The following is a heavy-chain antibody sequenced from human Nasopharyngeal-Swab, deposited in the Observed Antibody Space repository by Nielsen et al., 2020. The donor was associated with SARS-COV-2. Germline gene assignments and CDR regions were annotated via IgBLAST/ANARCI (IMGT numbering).Heavy chain of an antibody. Sequence: VRQAPGKGLEYVSAISSNGGSTYYANSVKDRFTISRDNSKNTLYLQMGSLRAEDMAVYYCARTPLGYYYYYMDVWGKGTTVTVSS. CDR3: ARTPLGYYYYYMDV. V-gene: IGHV3-64*01. J-gene: IGHJ6*03. CDR2: ISSNGGST.